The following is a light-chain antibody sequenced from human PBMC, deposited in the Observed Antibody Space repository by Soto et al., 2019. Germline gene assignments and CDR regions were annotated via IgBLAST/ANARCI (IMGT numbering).Light chain of an antibody. J-gene: IGKJ4*01. CDR2: DAS. CDR1: QSINRH. V-gene: IGKV3-11*01. Sequence: EIVLTQSPGTLSLSPGERATLSCRASQSINRHLAWYRQKPGQAPRLLIYDASNRPTGIPARFSGSGSGTDFTLTISSLEPEDFAIYYCQQRSKWPPLTFGGGTKVDIK. CDR3: QQRSKWPPLT.